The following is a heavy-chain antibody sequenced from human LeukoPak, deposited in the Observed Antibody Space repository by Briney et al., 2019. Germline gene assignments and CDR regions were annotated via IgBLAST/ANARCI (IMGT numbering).Heavy chain of an antibody. CDR2: INPSGGST. CDR1: GYTFTSYY. V-gene: IGHV1-46*01. Sequence: ASVKVSCKASGYTFTSYYMHWVRQAPGQGLEWMGIINPSGGSTSYAQKFQGRVTMTRDTSTSTVYMELSSLRSEDTAVYYCASDRVTVTTRRHFDYWGQGTLVTVSS. D-gene: IGHD4-17*01. CDR3: ASDRVTVTTRRHFDY. J-gene: IGHJ4*02.